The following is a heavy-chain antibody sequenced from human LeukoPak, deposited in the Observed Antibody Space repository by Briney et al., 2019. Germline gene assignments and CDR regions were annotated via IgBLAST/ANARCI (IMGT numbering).Heavy chain of an antibody. CDR3: ARGWHYGSGSYQFDY. Sequence: SETLSLTCTVSGGSISSYYWSWIRQPPGKGLEWIGYIYYSGSTNYNPSLESRVTISVDTSKNQFSLKLSSVTAADTAVYYCARGWHYGSGSYQFDYWGQGTLVTVSS. CDR1: GGSISSYY. J-gene: IGHJ4*02. V-gene: IGHV4-59*01. D-gene: IGHD3-10*01. CDR2: IYYSGST.